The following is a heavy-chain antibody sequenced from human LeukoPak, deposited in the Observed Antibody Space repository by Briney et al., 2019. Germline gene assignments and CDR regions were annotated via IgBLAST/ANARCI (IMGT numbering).Heavy chain of an antibody. CDR1: GYTFTSYD. J-gene: IGHJ4*02. CDR3: ARGQSIAVAGTGVDY. D-gene: IGHD6-19*01. V-gene: IGHV1-8*01. Sequence: ASVKVSCKASGYTFTSYDINWLRQATGQGLEWMGWMNPNSGNTGYAQKFQGRVTMTRNTSISTAYMELSSLRSEDTAVYYCARGQSIAVAGTGVDYWGQGTLVTVSS. CDR2: MNPNSGNT.